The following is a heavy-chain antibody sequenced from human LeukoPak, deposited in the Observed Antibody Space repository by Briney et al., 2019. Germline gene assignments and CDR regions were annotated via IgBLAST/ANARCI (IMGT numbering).Heavy chain of an antibody. V-gene: IGHV3-30*03. CDR3: ARDWGSSGWYNWFDP. CDR2: ISHDGGAK. CDR1: GFSIGNYG. D-gene: IGHD6-19*01. J-gene: IGHJ5*02. Sequence: GGSLRLSCAVSGFSIGNYGMHWVRQAPDKGLEWVAMISHDGGAKHYGDSVKGRLTISRDNSDNTLYLRMNSLRIEDTAVYYCARDWGSSGWYNWFDPWGQGTLVTVSS.